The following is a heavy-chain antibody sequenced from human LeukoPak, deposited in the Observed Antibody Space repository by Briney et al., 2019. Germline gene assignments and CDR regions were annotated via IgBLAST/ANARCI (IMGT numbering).Heavy chain of an antibody. J-gene: IGHJ4*02. CDR1: GFSFSAYY. Sequence: KSGGSLRLSCGASGFSFSAYYMIWLRQPPGKGLEWVSYISGGSSYTTVADSVKGRFTISRDNAKNSLYLQMHSLRAEDTAVYYCARGSLRCNGGSCSYFSDYWGQGTLVTVSS. CDR3: ARGSLRCNGGSCSYFSDY. D-gene: IGHD2-15*01. V-gene: IGHV3-11*05. CDR2: ISGGSSYT.